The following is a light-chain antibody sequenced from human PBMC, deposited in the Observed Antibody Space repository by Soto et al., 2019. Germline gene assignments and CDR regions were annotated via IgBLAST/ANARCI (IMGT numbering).Light chain of an antibody. J-gene: IGLJ2*01. CDR3: AAWDDSLNGVV. CDR2: SNI. CDR1: SSNIRRNT. V-gene: IGLV1-44*01. Sequence: VVTQPPSASGTPGQRVIMSCSGSSSNIRRNTVNWYQQLPGTAPKLLIYSNIQRPSGVPDRFSGSKSGTSASLAISGLQSEDEADYYCAAWDDSLNGVVFGGGTKLTVL.